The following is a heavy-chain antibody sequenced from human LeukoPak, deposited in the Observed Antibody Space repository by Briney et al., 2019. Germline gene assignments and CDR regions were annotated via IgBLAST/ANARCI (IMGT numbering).Heavy chain of an antibody. J-gene: IGHJ6*03. CDR2: IYYSGST. D-gene: IGHD4-17*01. CDR1: GGSISSSSYY. Sequence: PSETLSLTCTVSGGSISSSSYYWGWIRQPPGKGLEWIGSIYYSGSTYYNPSLKSRVTISVDTSKNQFSLKLSSVTAADTAVYYCARVPYYGDYVSRNYYYMDVWGKGTTVTVSS. V-gene: IGHV4-39*01. CDR3: ARVPYYGDYVSRNYYYMDV.